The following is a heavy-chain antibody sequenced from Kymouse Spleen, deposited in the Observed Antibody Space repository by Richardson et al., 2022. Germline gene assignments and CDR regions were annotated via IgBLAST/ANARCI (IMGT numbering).Heavy chain of an antibody. CDR3: AKNPYGSGSYYIYYYYGMDV. CDR2: ISGSGGST. J-gene: IGHJ6*02. CDR1: GFTFSSYA. V-gene: IGHV3-23*04. D-gene: IGHD3-10*01. Sequence: EVQLVESGGGLVQPGGSLRLSCAASGFTFSSYAMSWVRQAPGKGLEWVSAISGSGGSTYYADSVKGRFTISRDNSKNTLYLQMNSLRAEDTAVYYCAKNPYGSGSYYIYYYYGMDVWGQGTTVTVSS.